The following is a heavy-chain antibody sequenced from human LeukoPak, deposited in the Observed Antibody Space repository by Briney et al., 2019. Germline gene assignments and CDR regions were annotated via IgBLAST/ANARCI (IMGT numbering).Heavy chain of an antibody. J-gene: IGHJ5*02. CDR3: ARRGGPIAVAGYNWFDP. CDR1: GYSFTSYW. CDR2: IYPGDSDT. D-gene: IGHD6-19*01. Sequence: GESLKISCKGSGYSFTSYWIGWVRQMPGKGLEWMGIIYPGDSDTRYSPSFQGQVTISADKSISTAYLQWSSLKASDTAMYYCARRGGPIAVAGYNWFDPWGQGTLVAVSS. V-gene: IGHV5-51*01.